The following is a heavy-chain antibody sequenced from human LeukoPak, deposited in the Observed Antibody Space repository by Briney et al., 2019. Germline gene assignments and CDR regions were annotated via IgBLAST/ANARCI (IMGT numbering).Heavy chain of an antibody. CDR1: GGSISSGGYY. V-gene: IGHV4-61*02. D-gene: IGHD3-10*01. CDR2: IYTSGST. J-gene: IGHJ4*02. CDR3: ARGYGFAGRHFDY. Sequence: SETLSLTCTVSGGSISSGGYYWSWIRQPAGKGLEWIGRIYTSGSTSYNPSLKSRVTISVDTSKNQFSLKLSSVTAADTAVYYCARGYGFAGRHFDYWGQGTLVTVSS.